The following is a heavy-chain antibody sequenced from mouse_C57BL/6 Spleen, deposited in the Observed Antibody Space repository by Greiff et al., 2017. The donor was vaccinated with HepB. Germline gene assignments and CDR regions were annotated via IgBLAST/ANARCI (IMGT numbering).Heavy chain of an antibody. CDR2: IDPGTGGT. CDR3: TRGGEMDY. J-gene: IGHJ4*01. CDR1: GYTFTDYE. Sequence: QVQLKQSGAELVRPGASVTLSCKASGYTFTDYEMHWVKQTPVHGLEWIGAIDPGTGGTAYNQKFKGKAILTADKSSSTAYMELRSLTSEDSAVYYCTRGGEMDYWGQGTSVTVSS. V-gene: IGHV1-15*01.